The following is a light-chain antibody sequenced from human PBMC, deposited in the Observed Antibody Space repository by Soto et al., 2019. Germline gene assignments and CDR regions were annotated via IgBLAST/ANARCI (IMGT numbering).Light chain of an antibody. CDR1: QSVSLS. Sequence: EIVMTQSPATLSVSPVERATLSCRASQSVSLSLAWYQQKPGQAPRLLIYDASNRATGIPARFSGSGSGTDFTLTISSLEPEDFAVYYCQQRSNWPPITFGQGTRLEIK. J-gene: IGKJ5*01. CDR2: DAS. CDR3: QQRSNWPPIT. V-gene: IGKV3-11*01.